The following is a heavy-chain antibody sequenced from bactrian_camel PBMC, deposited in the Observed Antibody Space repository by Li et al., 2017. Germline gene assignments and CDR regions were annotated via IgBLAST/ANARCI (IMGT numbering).Heavy chain of an antibody. CDR1: GFPVSQHT. Sequence: HVQLVESGGGSVEAGGSLRLSCTASGFPVSQHTMAWFRQAPGKEREGVAVIDSGDNAWYADSVKGRFTISKEDAKNTLYLQMNDLKPEDTATFYCAASMLYLRGAHLQPKVYPNWGQGTQVTVS. V-gene: IGHV3S55*01. CDR3: AASMLYLRGAHLQPKVYPN. J-gene: IGHJ4*01. CDR2: IDSGDNA. D-gene: IGHD8*01.